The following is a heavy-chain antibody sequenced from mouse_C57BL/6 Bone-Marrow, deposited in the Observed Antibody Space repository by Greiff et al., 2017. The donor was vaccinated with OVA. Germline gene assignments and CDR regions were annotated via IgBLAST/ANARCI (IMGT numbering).Heavy chain of an antibody. D-gene: IGHD1-1*01. CDR1: GFTFTDYY. V-gene: IGHV1-36*01. CDR3: ARNYYGSSPWFAY. CDR2: VYPYNGGT. J-gene: IGHJ3*01. Sequence: SGPVLVKPGPSVKISCKASGFTFTDYYMHWVKQSHGKSLEWIGLVYPYNGGTSYNQKFKGKATLTVDTSSSTAYMELNSLTSEDSAVYYCARNYYGSSPWFAYWGQGTLVTVSA.